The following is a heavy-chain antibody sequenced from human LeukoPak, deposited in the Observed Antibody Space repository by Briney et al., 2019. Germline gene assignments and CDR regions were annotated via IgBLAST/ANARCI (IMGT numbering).Heavy chain of an antibody. CDR1: GYTFTGYY. D-gene: IGHD3-22*01. J-gene: IGHJ4*02. Sequence: ASVKVSCKASGYTFTGYYMHWVRQAPGQGLEWMGWINPNSGGTNYAQKFQGRVTMTRDTSISTAYMELSRLRSDDTAVYYCARAPAYYYDSSGSFDYWGQGTLVTVSS. V-gene: IGHV1-2*02. CDR3: ARAPAYYYDSSGSFDY. CDR2: INPNSGGT.